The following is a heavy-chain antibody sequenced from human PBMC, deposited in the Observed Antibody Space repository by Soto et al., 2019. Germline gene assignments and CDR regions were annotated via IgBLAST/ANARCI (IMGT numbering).Heavy chain of an antibody. Sequence: PGGSLRLSCAASEFSFSSYAMSWVRQAPGKGLEWVSGILSSGGSTYYADSVKGRFTISRDNSKNELYLQMNSLRAEDTAVYYCARDFGDIVATDWSYFDYWGQGTLVTVSS. CDR1: EFSFSSYA. CDR2: ILSSGGST. J-gene: IGHJ4*02. V-gene: IGHV3-23*01. D-gene: IGHD5-12*01. CDR3: ARDFGDIVATDWSYFDY.